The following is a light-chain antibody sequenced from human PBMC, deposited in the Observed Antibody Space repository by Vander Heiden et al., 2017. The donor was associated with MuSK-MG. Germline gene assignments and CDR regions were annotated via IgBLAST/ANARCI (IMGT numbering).Light chain of an antibody. CDR2: GAS. V-gene: IGKV3-15*01. CDR1: QSVSSN. J-gene: IGKJ2*01. Sequence: EIVMTQSPATLSVSPGERAPLSCRASQSVSSNLAWYQQKPGQAPRLLIYGASTRATGIPARFSGSGYGTEFTLTISSRQSEDFAVYYCQQNNNWPPYTFGQGTKLEIK. CDR3: QQNNNWPPYT.